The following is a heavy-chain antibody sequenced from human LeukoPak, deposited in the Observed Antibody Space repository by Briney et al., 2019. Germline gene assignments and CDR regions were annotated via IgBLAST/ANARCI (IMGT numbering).Heavy chain of an antibody. J-gene: IGHJ4*02. CDR2: ISSSSSYI. V-gene: IGHV3-21*01. Sequence: PGGSLRLSCAASGFTFSSYSMNWVRQAPGKGLEWVSSISSSSSYIYYADSVKGRFTISRDNAKNSLYLQMNSLRAEDTAVYYCARGGAGGSYFFDYWGQGTLVTVSS. CDR3: ARGGAGGSYFFDY. D-gene: IGHD1-26*01. CDR1: GFTFSSYS.